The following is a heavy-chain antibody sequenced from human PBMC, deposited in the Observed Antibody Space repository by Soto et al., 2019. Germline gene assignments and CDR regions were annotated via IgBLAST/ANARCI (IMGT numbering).Heavy chain of an antibody. CDR3: VRVVNFYSRDGNYYLNWYFDL. Sequence: QVKLVQSGAEVKKPGASVKVSCKSSGYRFSAYGISWVRQAPGQGPEWMGWISGYNGKTNQAQRFQGRITMTADTPATTGYMELRGLRSDDTAVSYCVRVVNFYSRDGNYYLNWYFDLWGRGTLVTVSS. D-gene: IGHD3-22*01. CDR2: ISGYNGKT. V-gene: IGHV1-18*04. CDR1: GYRFSAYG. J-gene: IGHJ2*01.